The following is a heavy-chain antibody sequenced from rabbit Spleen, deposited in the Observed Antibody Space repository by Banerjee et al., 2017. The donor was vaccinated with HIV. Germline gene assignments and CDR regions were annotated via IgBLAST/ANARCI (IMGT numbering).Heavy chain of an antibody. CDR2: IHGGSKNNI. V-gene: IGHV1S40*01. Sequence: QSLEESGGDLVKPGASLTLTCTASVFSLSAGYYMCWVRQVPGKGLEWIACIHGGSKNNIYYASWAKGRFTISKPSSTTVTLQMTSLTVADTATYFCARGSAAMPMVITGYYLNLWGPGTLVTVS. J-gene: IGHJ4*01. D-gene: IGHD2-1*01. CDR3: ARGSAAMPMVITGYYLNL. CDR1: VFSLSAGYY.